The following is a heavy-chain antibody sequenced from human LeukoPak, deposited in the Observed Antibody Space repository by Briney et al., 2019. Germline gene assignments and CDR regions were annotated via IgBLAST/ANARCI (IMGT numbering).Heavy chain of an antibody. V-gene: IGHV3-30*18. CDR1: GFTFSSYG. D-gene: IGHD6-19*01. Sequence: GGSLRLSCGASGFTFSSYGMHWVRQAPGKGLEWVAVISYDGSNKYYADSVKGRFTISRDNSKNTLYLQMNSLRAEDTAVYYCAKDFSSGWSGGYGMDVWGQGTTVTVSS. J-gene: IGHJ6*02. CDR2: ISYDGSNK. CDR3: AKDFSSGWSGGYGMDV.